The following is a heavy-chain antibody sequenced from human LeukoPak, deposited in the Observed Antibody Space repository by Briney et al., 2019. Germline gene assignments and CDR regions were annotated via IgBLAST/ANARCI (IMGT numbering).Heavy chain of an antibody. D-gene: IGHD5/OR15-5a*01. Sequence: GGALKLSCAASGFTFTTFPMSWVRQAPGKGLEWVSSCSSGGTTYYADSVRCRFTISRDNSKNTLYLQMNSLRAEDTAVYYCAKRVVRGAFDFWGHGTMVAVSS. CDR3: AKRVVRGAFDF. CDR1: GFTFTTFP. J-gene: IGHJ3*01. V-gene: IGHV3-23*01. CDR2: CSSGGTT.